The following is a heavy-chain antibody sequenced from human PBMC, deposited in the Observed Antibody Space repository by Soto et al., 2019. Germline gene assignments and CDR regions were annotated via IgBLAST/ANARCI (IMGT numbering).Heavy chain of an antibody. CDR2: ISGSGGST. D-gene: IGHD5-18*01. Sequence: SGGSLRLSCAASGFTFSSYAMSWVRQAPGKGLEWVSAISGSGGSTYYADSVKGRFTISRDNSKNTLYLQMNSLRAEDTAVYYCAKDPFGYSYGYWTYWGQGTLVTVSS. CDR1: GFTFSSYA. J-gene: IGHJ4*02. V-gene: IGHV3-23*01. CDR3: AKDPFGYSYGYWTY.